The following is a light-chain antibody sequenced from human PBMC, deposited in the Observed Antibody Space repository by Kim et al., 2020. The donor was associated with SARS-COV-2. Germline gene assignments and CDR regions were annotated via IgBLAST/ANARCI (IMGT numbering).Light chain of an antibody. J-gene: IGKJ2*01. V-gene: IGKV1-39*01. CDR2: AAS. Sequence: ASVGDSVTITCRASQSISSYLNWYQQKPGKAPKLLIYAASSLQSGVPSRFSGSGSGTDFTLTISSLQPEDFATYYCQQSYSTPYTFGQGTKLEI. CDR3: QQSYSTPYT. CDR1: QSISSY.